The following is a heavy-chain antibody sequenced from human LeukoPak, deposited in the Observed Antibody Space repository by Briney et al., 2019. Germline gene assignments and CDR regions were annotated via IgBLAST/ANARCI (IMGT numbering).Heavy chain of an antibody. J-gene: IGHJ6*02. CDR3: ARQVSVDTAVVNYYYYYGMDV. Sequence: GESLKISCKGFGYSFTSYWIGWVRQMPGKGLEWMGIINLGDSDTRYSPSFQGQVTISADKSINTAYLQWSSLKASDTAMYYCARQVSVDTAVVNYYYYYGMDVWGQGTTVTVSS. CDR2: INLGDSDT. CDR1: GYSFTSYW. D-gene: IGHD5-18*01. V-gene: IGHV5-51*01.